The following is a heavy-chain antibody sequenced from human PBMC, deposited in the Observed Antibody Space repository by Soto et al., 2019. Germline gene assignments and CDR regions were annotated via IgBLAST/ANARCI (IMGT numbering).Heavy chain of an antibody. J-gene: IGHJ5*02. Sequence: GGSLRLSCAASGFTFSSYSMNWVRQAPGKGLEWVSSISSSSSYIYYADSVKGRFTISRDNAKNSLYLQMNSLRAEDTAVYYCASLGGPPGGSGSYEVDPWGQGTLVTVSS. CDR1: GFTFSSYS. CDR2: ISSSSSYI. CDR3: ASLGGPPGGSGSYEVDP. V-gene: IGHV3-21*01. D-gene: IGHD3-10*01.